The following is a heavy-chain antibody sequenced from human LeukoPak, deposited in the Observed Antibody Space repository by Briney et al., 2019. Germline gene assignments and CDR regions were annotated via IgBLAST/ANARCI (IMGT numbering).Heavy chain of an antibody. CDR3: ASPEDSGSYGTGYYGMDV. CDR1: GGTFSSYA. Sequence: SVKVSCKASGGTFSSYAISWVRQAPGQGLEWMGRIIPILGIANYAQKFQGRLTITADKSTSTAYMELSSLRSEDTAVYYCASPEDSGSYGTGYYGMDVWGQGTTVTVSS. V-gene: IGHV1-69*04. D-gene: IGHD1-26*01. CDR2: IIPILGIA. J-gene: IGHJ6*02.